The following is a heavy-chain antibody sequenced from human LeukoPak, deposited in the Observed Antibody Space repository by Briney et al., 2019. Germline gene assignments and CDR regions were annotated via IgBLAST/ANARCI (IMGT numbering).Heavy chain of an antibody. J-gene: IGHJ4*02. Sequence: SETLSLTCTVSGGSISSYYWSWIRQPPGKGLEWSGYIYYSGSTNYNPSLKSRVTISVDTSKNQFSLKLSSVTAADTAVYYCARHGYSSGWSAPFGYWGQGTLVTVSS. CDR1: GGSISSYY. V-gene: IGHV4-59*08. CDR3: ARHGYSSGWSAPFGY. D-gene: IGHD6-19*01. CDR2: IYYSGST.